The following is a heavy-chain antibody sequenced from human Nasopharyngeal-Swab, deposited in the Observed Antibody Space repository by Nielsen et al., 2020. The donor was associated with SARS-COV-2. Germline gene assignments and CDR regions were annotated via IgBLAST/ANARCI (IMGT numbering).Heavy chain of an antibody. CDR2: ISYDGSNK. CDR1: GFTFSSYG. J-gene: IGHJ5*02. CDR3: AKGEHDYGDYIYWFDP. Sequence: GESLKISCAASGFTFSSYGMHWVRQVPGKGLEWVAVISYDGSNKYYADSVKGRFTISRDNSKNTLYLQMNSLRAEDTAVYYCAKGEHDYGDYIYWFDPWGQGTLVTVSS. D-gene: IGHD4-17*01. V-gene: IGHV3-30*18.